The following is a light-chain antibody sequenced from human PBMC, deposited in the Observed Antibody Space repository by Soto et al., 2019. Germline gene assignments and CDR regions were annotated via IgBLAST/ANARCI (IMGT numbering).Light chain of an antibody. CDR2: DVS. CDR3: CSYTRSSSWV. Sequence: QSALTQPASVSGSPGQSITISCTGTSSDVGGYNYVSWYQQHPGKAPKLLIYDVSYRPSGVSNRFSGSKSGNTASLTISGLQAEDEADYYCCSYTRSSSWVFGGGTKVTVL. V-gene: IGLV2-14*01. J-gene: IGLJ3*02. CDR1: SSDVGGYNY.